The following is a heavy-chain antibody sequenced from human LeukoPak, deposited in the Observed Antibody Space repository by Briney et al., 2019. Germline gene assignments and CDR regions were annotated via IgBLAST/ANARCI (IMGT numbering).Heavy chain of an antibody. CDR3: ARDSALYSSGWLFDY. Sequence: PSETLSLTCTVSGGSISSGSYYWSWIRQPAGKGLEWIGRIYTSGSTNYNPSLKSRVTISVDTSKNQFSLKLSSVTAADTAVYYCARDSALYSSGWLFDYWGQGTLDTVSS. D-gene: IGHD6-19*01. CDR1: GGSISSGSYY. V-gene: IGHV4-61*02. J-gene: IGHJ4*02. CDR2: IYTSGST.